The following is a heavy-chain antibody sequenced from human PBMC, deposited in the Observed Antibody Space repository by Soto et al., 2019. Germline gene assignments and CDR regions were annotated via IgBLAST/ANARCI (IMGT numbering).Heavy chain of an antibody. J-gene: IGHJ1*01. V-gene: IGHV4-34*01. D-gene: IGHD2-15*01. Sequence: SVTLSVTCAVYGGSFSGYYWSWIRQPPGKGLEWIGEINHSGSTNYNPSLKSRVTISVDTSKNQFSLKLSSVTAADTAVYYCARVGDRYCSGGSCHLQHWGQGTLVTVSS. CDR3: ARVGDRYCSGGSCHLQH. CDR1: GGSFSGYY. CDR2: INHSGST.